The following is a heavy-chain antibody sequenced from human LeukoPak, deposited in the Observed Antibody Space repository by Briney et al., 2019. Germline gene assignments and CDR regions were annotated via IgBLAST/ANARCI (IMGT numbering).Heavy chain of an antibody. CDR3: AKGAYDFLEIAYFDY. CDR2: VIGSSGAT. J-gene: IGHJ4*02. CDR1: GFSFTKYA. V-gene: IGHV3-23*01. Sequence: PGGSLRLSCAASGFSFTKYAMNWVRQAPGKGLEWVAVVIGSSGATDYADSVKGRFTISRDNSKNTLFLQVNSLRAEDTAIYYCAKGAYDFLEIAYFDYWGQGALVTVSS. D-gene: IGHD3-3*01.